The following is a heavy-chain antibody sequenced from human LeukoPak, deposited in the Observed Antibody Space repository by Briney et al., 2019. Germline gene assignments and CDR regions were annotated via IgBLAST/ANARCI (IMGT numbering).Heavy chain of an antibody. CDR1: GFTFSSYE. CDR2: ISSSSSTI. D-gene: IGHD3-22*01. J-gene: IGHJ1*01. Sequence: GGSLRLSCAASGFTFSSYEMNWVRQAPGKGLEWVSYISSSSSTIYYADSVKGRFTISRDNAKNSLYLQMNSLRAEDTAVYYCARDPLYYYDSSGYPEYFQHWGQGTLVSVSS. V-gene: IGHV3-48*03. CDR3: ARDPLYYYDSSGYPEYFQH.